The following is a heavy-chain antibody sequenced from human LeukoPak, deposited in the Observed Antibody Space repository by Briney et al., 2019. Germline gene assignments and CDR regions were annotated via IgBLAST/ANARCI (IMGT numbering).Heavy chain of an antibody. Sequence: SETLSLTCTVSGSSISNYYWSWFRQPPGKGLEWIGYIYYSGSANHNPSLKSRVTISVDTSKNQFSLKLSSVTAADTAVYYCARVTATTGIRYFDYWGQGTLVTVSS. CDR1: GSSISNYY. CDR2: IYYSGSA. J-gene: IGHJ4*02. D-gene: IGHD6-13*01. V-gene: IGHV4-59*01. CDR3: ARVTATTGIRYFDY.